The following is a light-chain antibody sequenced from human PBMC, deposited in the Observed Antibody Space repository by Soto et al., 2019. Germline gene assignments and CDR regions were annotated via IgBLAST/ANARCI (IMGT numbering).Light chain of an antibody. CDR2: DLS. CDR3: SSYAGSYSWV. CDR1: SSDVGGYNY. Sequence: QSALTQPRSVSGSPGQSVTISCSGTSSDVGGYNYVSWYQQHPGKAPRVLIYDLSTRPSGVPDRFSGSKSGNTASLTISGLQAEDEADYYCSSYAGSYSWVFGGGTKLTVL. V-gene: IGLV2-11*01. J-gene: IGLJ3*02.